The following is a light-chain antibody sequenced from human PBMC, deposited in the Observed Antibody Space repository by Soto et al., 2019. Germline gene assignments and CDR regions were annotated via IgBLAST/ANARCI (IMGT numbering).Light chain of an antibody. Sequence: EIEMTQSPATLSLSPGERATLSCRASQNINTNLAWYQQSPGRAPRLFIYHTSTRATGIPDRFSGSGSGTEFTLTISSLQSEDFALHYCQQYTVWPFTFGGGTKVDIK. CDR1: QNINTN. V-gene: IGKV3-15*01. CDR3: QQYTVWPFT. J-gene: IGKJ4*01. CDR2: HTS.